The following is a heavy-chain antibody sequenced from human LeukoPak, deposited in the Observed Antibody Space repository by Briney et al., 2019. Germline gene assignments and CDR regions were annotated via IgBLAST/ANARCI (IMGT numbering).Heavy chain of an antibody. V-gene: IGHV4-34*01. Sequence: SETLSLTCTVSGGSISSHYWSWIRQPPGKGLEWIGEINHSGSTNYNPSLKSRVTISVDTSKNQFSLKLSSVTAADTAVYYCARGLTVTTRYFDYWGQGTLVTVSS. CDR1: GGSISSHY. D-gene: IGHD4-11*01. CDR3: ARGLTVTTRYFDY. CDR2: INHSGST. J-gene: IGHJ4*02.